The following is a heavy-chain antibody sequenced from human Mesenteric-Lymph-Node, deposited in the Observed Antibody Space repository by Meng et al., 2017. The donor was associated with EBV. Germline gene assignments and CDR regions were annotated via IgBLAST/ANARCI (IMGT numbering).Heavy chain of an antibody. Sequence: QITLKESGPTLVKPXQTXPLTSXFSGFSLSTSGVGVGWIRQPPGKALEWLALIYWDDDKRYSPSLKSRLTITKDTSKNQVVLTMTNMDPVDTATYYCAHMAPSSWSIPNFDSWGQGTLVTVSS. CDR2: IYWDDDK. V-gene: IGHV2-5*02. D-gene: IGHD6-13*01. CDR1: GFSLSTSGVG. CDR3: AHMAPSSWSIPNFDS. J-gene: IGHJ4*02.